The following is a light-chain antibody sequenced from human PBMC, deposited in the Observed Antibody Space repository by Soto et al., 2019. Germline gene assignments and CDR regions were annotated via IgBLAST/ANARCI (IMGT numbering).Light chain of an antibody. CDR2: AGS. V-gene: IGKV1-5*01. CDR3: QQYLTDWT. J-gene: IGKJ1*01. CDR1: ESIDDW. Sequence: DIQVTQSRSTLSASVGDTVAITCRASESIDDWSGWYHHKPGKAPQLLIFAGSTSVRGVLSGFSGRGAGTEFTLTIGSLQADDYATFDCQQYLTDWTCGQGTRVEIK.